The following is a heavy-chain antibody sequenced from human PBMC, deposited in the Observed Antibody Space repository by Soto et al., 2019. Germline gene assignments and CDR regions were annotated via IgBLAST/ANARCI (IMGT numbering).Heavy chain of an antibody. J-gene: IGHJ4*02. CDR2: INSDGSST. Sequence: GGSLRLSCAASGFTFSSYWMHWVRQAPGKGLVWVSRINSDGSSTSYADSVKGRFTISRDNAKNTLYLQMNSLRAEDTAVYYCARASRGRSPPDYWGQGTLVTVSS. CDR3: ARASRGRSPPDY. CDR1: GFTFSSYW. V-gene: IGHV3-74*01. D-gene: IGHD3-10*01.